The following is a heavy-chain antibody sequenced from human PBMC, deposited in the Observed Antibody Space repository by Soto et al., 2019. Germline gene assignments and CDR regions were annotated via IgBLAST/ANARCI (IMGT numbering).Heavy chain of an antibody. V-gene: IGHV3-74*01. CDR1: GFTFSIYW. CDR2: INSDGSST. CDR3: ARILLDLYSSSPLIDY. Sequence: GGYLRLSCAASGFTFSIYWMHWVRQAPGKGLVWVSRINSDGSSTSYADSVKGRFTISRDNAKNTLYLQMNSLRAEDTAVYYCARILLDLYSSSPLIDYCGQGTLVIVSS. D-gene: IGHD6-6*01. J-gene: IGHJ4*02.